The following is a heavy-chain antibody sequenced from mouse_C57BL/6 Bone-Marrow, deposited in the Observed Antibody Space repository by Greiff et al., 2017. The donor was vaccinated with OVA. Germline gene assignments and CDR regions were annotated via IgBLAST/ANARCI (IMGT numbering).Heavy chain of an antibody. V-gene: IGHV1-50*01. D-gene: IGHD2-3*01. CDR2: IDPSDSYT. CDR1: GYTFTSYW. CDR3: ARKGDGYYR. J-gene: IGHJ3*02. Sequence: QVQLQQPGAELVKPGASVKLSCKASGYTFTSYWMQWVKQRPGQGLEWIGEIDPSDSYTNYNQKIKGKATLTVDTSSSTAYLQLSSLTSEDSAVYYCARKGDGYYRWGQGTLVTVSA.